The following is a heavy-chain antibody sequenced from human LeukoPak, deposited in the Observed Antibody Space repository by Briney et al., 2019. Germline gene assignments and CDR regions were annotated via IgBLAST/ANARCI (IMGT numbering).Heavy chain of an antibody. J-gene: IGHJ4*02. V-gene: IGHV3-66*01. D-gene: IGHD5-18*01. CDR2: IYSGGST. Sequence: GGSLRLSCAASGFTVSSNYMSWVSQAPGKGLEWVSVIYSGGSTYYADSVKGRFTISRDNSKNTLYLQTNSLRAEDTAVYYCARVEEGDTAPAGPFDYWGQGTLVTVSS. CDR1: GFTVSSNY. CDR3: ARVEEGDTAPAGPFDY.